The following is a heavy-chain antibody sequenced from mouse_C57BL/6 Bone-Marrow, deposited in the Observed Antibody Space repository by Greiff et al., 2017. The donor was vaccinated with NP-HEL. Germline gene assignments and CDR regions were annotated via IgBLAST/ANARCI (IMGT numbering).Heavy chain of an antibody. D-gene: IGHD2-3*01. Sequence: DVKLVESEGGLVQPGSSMKLSCTASGFTFSDYYMAWVRQVPEKGLEWVANINYDGSSTYYLDSLKSRFIISRDNAKNILYLQMSSLKSEDTATYYCARDDGYYVPWFAYWGQGTLVTVSA. J-gene: IGHJ3*01. V-gene: IGHV5-16*01. CDR1: GFTFSDYY. CDR3: ARDDGYYVPWFAY. CDR2: INYDGSST.